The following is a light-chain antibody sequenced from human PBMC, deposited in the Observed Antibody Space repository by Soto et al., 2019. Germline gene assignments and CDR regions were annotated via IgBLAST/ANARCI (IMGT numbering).Light chain of an antibody. CDR3: QSYDSSLSGPVV. Sequence: QSVLTQPPSVSGAPGQRVTISCTGSSSNIGAGYDVHWYQQLPGTAPKLLIYGNSNRPSGVPDRFSGSKSGTSASLAITGLQAEDAADYYCQSYDSSLSGPVVFGGGTKVTVL. CDR2: GNS. J-gene: IGLJ2*01. CDR1: SSNIGAGYD. V-gene: IGLV1-40*01.